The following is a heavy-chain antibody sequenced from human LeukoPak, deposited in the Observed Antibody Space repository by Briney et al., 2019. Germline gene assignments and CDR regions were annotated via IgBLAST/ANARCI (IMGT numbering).Heavy chain of an antibody. CDR2: IYYSGST. J-gene: IGHJ6*03. CDR3: ARRRLAPDYYYYYMDV. Sequence: SETLSLTCTVSGGSISSYYWSWIRQPPGKRLEWIGYIYYSGSTNYNPSLKSRVTISVDTSKNQFSLKLSSVTAADTAVYYCARRRLAPDYYYYYMDVWGKGTTVTVSS. V-gene: IGHV4-59*08. CDR1: GGSISSYY. D-gene: IGHD3-3*02.